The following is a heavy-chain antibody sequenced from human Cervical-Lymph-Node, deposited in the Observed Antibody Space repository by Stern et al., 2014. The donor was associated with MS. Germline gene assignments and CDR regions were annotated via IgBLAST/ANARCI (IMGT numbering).Heavy chain of an antibody. CDR3: ARVKYSSGWKETSFDY. CDR1: GDSIATYY. V-gene: IGHV4-59*01. Sequence: QVQLVESGPGLVKPSETLSLTCTVSGDSIATYYWSWIRQPPGTGLEWIGYIYYSVTTNYNPSLKRRVTMSVDPSKNQFSLNLSSVTAADTAVYYCARVKYSSGWKETSFDYWGQGTLVTVSS. CDR2: IYYSVTT. D-gene: IGHD6-19*01. J-gene: IGHJ4*02.